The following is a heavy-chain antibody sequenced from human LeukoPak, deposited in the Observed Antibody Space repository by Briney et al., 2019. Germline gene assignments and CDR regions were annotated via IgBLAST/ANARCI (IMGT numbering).Heavy chain of an antibody. CDR3: ARHQGNWNVLYYFDY. V-gene: IGHV4-59*01. D-gene: IGHD1-1*01. CDR2: IYYSGST. Sequence: SATLSLTCTVSGGSISSYYWSWIRQPPGKGLEWLGYIYYSGSTNYNPSLKSRVTISVDTSKNQFSLKLSSLTAADTAVYYCARHQGNWNVLYYFDYWGQGTLVTVSS. J-gene: IGHJ4*02. CDR1: GGSISSYY.